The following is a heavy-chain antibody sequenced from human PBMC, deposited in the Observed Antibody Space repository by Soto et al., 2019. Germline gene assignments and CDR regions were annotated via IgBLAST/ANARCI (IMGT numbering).Heavy chain of an antibody. CDR3: ATKTARELGYFDL. Sequence: QVQLVESGGGVVQPGRSLRLSCAASGFTFSSYGMHWVRQAPGKGLEWVAVISYDGSNKYYADSVKGRFTISRDNSKNTLYLQMNSLRAEDTAVYYCATKTARELGYFDLWGRGTLVTVSS. D-gene: IGHD1-7*01. CDR2: ISYDGSNK. J-gene: IGHJ2*01. CDR1: GFTFSSYG. V-gene: IGHV3-30*03.